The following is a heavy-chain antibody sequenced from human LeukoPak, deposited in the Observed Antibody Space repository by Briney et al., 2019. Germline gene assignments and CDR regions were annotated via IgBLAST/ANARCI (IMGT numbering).Heavy chain of an antibody. J-gene: IGHJ5*02. CDR2: IYYSGST. CDR3: ARGGIQLWFLGRNWFDP. Sequence: SETLSLTCTVSGGSISSYYWSWIRQPPGKGLEWIGYIYYSGSTNYNPSLKSRVTISVDTSKNQFSLKLSSVTAADTAVYYCARGGIQLWFLGRNWFDPWGQGTLVTVSS. V-gene: IGHV4-59*12. D-gene: IGHD5-18*01. CDR1: GGSISSYY.